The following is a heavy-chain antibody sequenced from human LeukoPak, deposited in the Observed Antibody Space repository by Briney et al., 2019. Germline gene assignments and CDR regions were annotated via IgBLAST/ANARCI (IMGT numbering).Heavy chain of an antibody. Sequence: GGSLTLSCTVSRLCSGVYSVTWIRHAPEGGREWVGFARTKHYDWITVYAASVQGRFTISRDNSKGIAYLQMNSLTTVGTAMYYFARSISGYGWKYYFDHWGPGTLLAVSS. D-gene: IGHD1-20*01. J-gene: IGHJ4*02. CDR1: RLCSGVYS. V-gene: IGHV3-49*03. CDR3: ARSISGYGWKYYFDH. CDR2: ARTKHYDWIT.